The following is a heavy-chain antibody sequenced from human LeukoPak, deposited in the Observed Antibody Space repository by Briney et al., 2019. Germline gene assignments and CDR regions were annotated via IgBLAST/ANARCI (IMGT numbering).Heavy chain of an antibody. D-gene: IGHD2-2*01. CDR2: IIPIFGTA. CDR1: GGSFSSYG. CDR3: ARRTTSVAFDI. Sequence: ASVKLSCKASGGSFSSYGISWVRQAPGQGLEWVGRIIPIFGTANYAQKFQDRVNITADKSTSIVYMELSSLRSEDTAVYYCARRTTSVAFDIWGQGTMVTVSS. J-gene: IGHJ3*02. V-gene: IGHV1-69*06.